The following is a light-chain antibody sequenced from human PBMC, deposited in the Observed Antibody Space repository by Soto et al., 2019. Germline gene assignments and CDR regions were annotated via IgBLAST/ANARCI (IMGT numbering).Light chain of an antibody. J-gene: IGKJ2*01. CDR1: QTVSSGQ. V-gene: IGKV3-20*01. CDR3: QQYGWSPYT. Sequence: EIELTQSPGTVSLSPGESATLSCRASQTVSSGQLAWYQQKPGQAPRLLIYGASNRAAGIPDRFSGSGSGTDFTLTLTRLEPDDCAVYYCQQYGWSPYTFGQGTRLQI. CDR2: GAS.